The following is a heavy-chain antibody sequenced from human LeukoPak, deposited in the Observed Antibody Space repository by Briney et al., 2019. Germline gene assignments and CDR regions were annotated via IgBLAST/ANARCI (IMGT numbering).Heavy chain of an antibody. J-gene: IGHJ6*04. CDR1: GGSISSGDYY. V-gene: IGHV4-30-4*01. Sequence: SETLSLTCTVSGGSISSGDYYWSWIRQPPGKGLEWIGYIYYSGSTYYNPSLKSRVTISVDTSKNQFSLKLRSVTAADTAVYYCARDRLEGYYYGMDVWGKGTTVTVSS. CDR2: IYYSGST. D-gene: IGHD6-25*01. CDR3: ARDRLEGYYYGMDV.